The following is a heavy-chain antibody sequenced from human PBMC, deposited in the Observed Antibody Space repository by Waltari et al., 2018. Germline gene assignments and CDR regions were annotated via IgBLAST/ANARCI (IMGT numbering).Heavy chain of an antibody. J-gene: IGHJ4*02. D-gene: IGHD6-25*01. V-gene: IGHV4-38-2*01. CDR1: GYSISGGYY. CDR2: IYHSGST. Sequence: QVQLQEPGPGLVKRSETLFRPCAVSGYSISGGYYWGWTRKPPGKGLEWSGSIYHSGSTYYNPSLKSRVTISVDTSKNQFSLKLSSVTAADTAVYYCARFNAAFDYWGQGTLVTVSS. CDR3: ARFNAAFDY.